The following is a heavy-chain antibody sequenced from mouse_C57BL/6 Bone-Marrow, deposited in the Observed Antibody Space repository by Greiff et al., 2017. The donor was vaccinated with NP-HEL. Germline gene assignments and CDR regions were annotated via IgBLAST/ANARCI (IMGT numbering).Heavy chain of an antibody. CDR3: TTYCGSSYNF. Sequence: VQLQQSGAELVRPGASVKLSCTASGFNIKDDYMHWVKQRPEQGLEWIGWIDPENGDTEYASKFQGKATITADTSSNTAYLQLRSLTSEDTAVFYCTTYCGSSYNFWGQGTSPTVSS. CDR2: IDPENGDT. CDR1: GFNIKDDY. D-gene: IGHD1-1*01. J-gene: IGHJ2*03. V-gene: IGHV14-4*01.